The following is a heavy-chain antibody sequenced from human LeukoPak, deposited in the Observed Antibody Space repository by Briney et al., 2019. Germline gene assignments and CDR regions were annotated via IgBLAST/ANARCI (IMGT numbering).Heavy chain of an antibody. D-gene: IGHD4-17*01. CDR3: TRQSYRDSWYFDY. J-gene: IGHJ4*02. Sequence: GGSLRLSCAASGFTFSSYTMNWVRQAPGKGLEWVSSISSSSSYIYYAESVKGRFTMSRDNAKNSLYLQMNSLKTEDTAVYYCTRQSYRDSWYFDYWGQGTLVTVSS. CDR2: ISSSSSYI. V-gene: IGHV3-21*04. CDR1: GFTFSSYT.